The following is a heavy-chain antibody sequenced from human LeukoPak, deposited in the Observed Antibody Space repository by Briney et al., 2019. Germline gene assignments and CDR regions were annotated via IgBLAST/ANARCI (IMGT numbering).Heavy chain of an antibody. CDR1: GFTFSSYW. CDR3: ARGSGYDSSGPYYYYGMDV. D-gene: IGHD3-22*01. CDR2: INSDGSST. J-gene: IGHJ6*02. V-gene: IGHV3-74*01. Sequence: TGGSLRLSCAASGFTFSSYWMHWVRQAPGKGLVWVSRINSDGSSTSYADSVKGRFTISRDNAKNTLYLQMNSLRAEDAAVYYCARGSGYDSSGPYYYYGMDVWGQGTTVTVSS.